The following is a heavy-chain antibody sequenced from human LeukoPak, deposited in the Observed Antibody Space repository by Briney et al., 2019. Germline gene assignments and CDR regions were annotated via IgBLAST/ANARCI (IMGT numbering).Heavy chain of an antibody. D-gene: IGHD3-22*01. V-gene: IGHV3-7*01. CDR2: IKRDGSEK. CDR1: VFAFSSYW. J-gene: IGHJ3*02. Sequence: GGSLRLSCASSVFAFSSYWMSWGRQAPGKGLECVSNIKRDGSEKYYVDSVKGRFTISTDNAKNSLYLQMNSLRAEDTAVYYCARVYYDSSGYEFDAFDIWGQGKMVTVSS. CDR3: ARVYYDSSGYEFDAFDI.